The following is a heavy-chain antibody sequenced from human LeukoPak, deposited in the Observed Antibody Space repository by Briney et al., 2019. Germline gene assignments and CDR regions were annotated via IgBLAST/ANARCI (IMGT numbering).Heavy chain of an antibody. Sequence: SVKVSCKASGYTFTSFDISWVRQAPGQGLEWMGGIIPIFGTANYAQKFQGRVTITADESTSTAYMELSSLRSEDTAVYYCARAPLGATPRTIYYFDYWGQGTLVTVSS. CDR1: GYTFTSFD. J-gene: IGHJ4*02. CDR3: ARAPLGATPRTIYYFDY. CDR2: IIPIFGTA. D-gene: IGHD1-26*01. V-gene: IGHV1-69*13.